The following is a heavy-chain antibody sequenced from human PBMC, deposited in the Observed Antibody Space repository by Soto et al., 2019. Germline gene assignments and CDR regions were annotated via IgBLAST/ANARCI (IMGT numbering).Heavy chain of an antibody. J-gene: IGHJ6*02. V-gene: IGHV3-74*03. CDR1: EFTFSSYW. D-gene: IGHD3-10*01. CDR2: LNEDGSFT. CDR3: ARDLSGREDV. Sequence: PGGSLRLSCVASEFTFSSYWMHWVRQVPGKGLVWVSRLNEDGSFTSYADSVKGRLSIFRDNAKKTLYLQMNSLSAEDSAVYYCARDLSGREDVWGQGTTVTVSS.